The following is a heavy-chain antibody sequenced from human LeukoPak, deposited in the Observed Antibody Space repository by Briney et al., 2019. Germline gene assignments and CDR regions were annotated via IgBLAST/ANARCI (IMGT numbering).Heavy chain of an antibody. Sequence: PGGSLRLSCAASGFTFSSQGMHWVRQAPGKGLEWVAGISYDGSNKYYADSVKGRFTISRDNSRNMLYLQVNSLRAEDTAVYFCATGASVTTIRLFDYWGQGTLVTVSS. D-gene: IGHD3-9*01. CDR2: ISYDGSNK. CDR1: GFTFSSQG. V-gene: IGHV3-30*03. CDR3: ATGASVTTIRLFDY. J-gene: IGHJ4*02.